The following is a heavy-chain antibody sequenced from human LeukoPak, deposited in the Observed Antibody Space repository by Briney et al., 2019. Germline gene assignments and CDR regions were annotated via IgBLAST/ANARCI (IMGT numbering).Heavy chain of an antibody. D-gene: IGHD6-13*01. V-gene: IGHV1-2*02. J-gene: IGHJ4*02. CDR3: ATAIAASATDY. Sequence: ASVKVSCKASGYTFTGYYMHWVRQAPGQGLEWLGWINPNSGGTNYAQKCQGRVTMTRDTSISTAYMELSSLRSDDTAIYHCATAIAASATDYWGQGTLVTVSS. CDR2: INPNSGGT. CDR1: GYTFTGYY.